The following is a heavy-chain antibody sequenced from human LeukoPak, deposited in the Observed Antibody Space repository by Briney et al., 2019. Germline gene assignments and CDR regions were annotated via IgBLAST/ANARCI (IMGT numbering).Heavy chain of an antibody. CDR1: GYTFTGYY. Sequence: ASVKVSCKASGYTFTGYYMHWVRQAPGQGLEWMGWINPNSGGTNYAQKFQGRVTMTRDTSISTAYMELSRLRSDDTAVYYCARDLSFYGSGSYYFDYWGQGTLVTVSS. CDR2: INPNSGGT. V-gene: IGHV1-2*02. D-gene: IGHD3-10*01. J-gene: IGHJ4*02. CDR3: ARDLSFYGSGSYYFDY.